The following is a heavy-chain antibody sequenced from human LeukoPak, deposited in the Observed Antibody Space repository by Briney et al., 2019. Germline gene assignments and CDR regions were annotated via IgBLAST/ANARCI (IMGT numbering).Heavy chain of an antibody. CDR1: GFTFSSYW. CDR2: IISDGSST. CDR3: ARAGVALRYFDWLPNYMDV. V-gene: IGHV3-74*01. D-gene: IGHD3-9*01. J-gene: IGHJ6*03. Sequence: GGSLRLSCAASGFTFSSYWMHWVRQAPGKGLVWVSRIISDGSSTSYADSVKGRFTISRDNAKNTLYLQMNSLRAEDTAVYYCARAGVALRYFDWLPNYMDVWGKGTTVTISS.